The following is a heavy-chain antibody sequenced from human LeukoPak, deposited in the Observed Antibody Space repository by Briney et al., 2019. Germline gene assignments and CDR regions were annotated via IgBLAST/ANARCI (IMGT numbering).Heavy chain of an antibody. CDR1: GFTFSSYG. J-gene: IGHJ4*02. CDR3: ARASRRPRYFDY. Sequence: GGSLRLSCAASGFTFSSYGMHWVRQAPGKGLEWVAVISYDGSNKYYADSVKGRFTISRDNSKNTLYLQMNSLRAEDTAVYYCARASRRPRYFDYWGQGTLVTVSS. V-gene: IGHV3-30*03. CDR2: ISYDGSNK.